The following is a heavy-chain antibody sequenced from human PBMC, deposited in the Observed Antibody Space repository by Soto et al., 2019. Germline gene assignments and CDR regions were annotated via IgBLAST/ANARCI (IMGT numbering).Heavy chain of an antibody. CDR3: ARGEDYCSGGSCYRRDYYYYTDV. V-gene: IGHV4-59*01. CDR1: GGSISSYY. CDR2: IYYSGST. Sequence: SETLSLTCTVSGGSISSYYWSWIRQPPGKGLEWIGYIYYSGSTNYNPSLKSRVTISVDTSKNQFSLKLSSVTAADTAVYYCARGEDYCSGGSCYRRDYYYYTDVWGKGTTVTVSS. D-gene: IGHD2-15*01. J-gene: IGHJ6*03.